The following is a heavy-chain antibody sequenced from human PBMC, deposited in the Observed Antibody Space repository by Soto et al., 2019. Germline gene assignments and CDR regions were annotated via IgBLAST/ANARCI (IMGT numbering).Heavy chain of an antibody. CDR3: ARGRSVWLLNDY. J-gene: IGHJ4*02. CDR2: MNPNSGNT. Sequence: GASVKVSCKASGYTFSSYYINWVRQATGQGLEWMGWMNPNSGNTVYAQKFQGRVTMTRNTSISTAYMELSSLRSEDTAVYYCARGRSVWLLNDYWGQGTLVTVSS. CDR1: GYTFSSYY. V-gene: IGHV1-8*01. D-gene: IGHD3-9*01.